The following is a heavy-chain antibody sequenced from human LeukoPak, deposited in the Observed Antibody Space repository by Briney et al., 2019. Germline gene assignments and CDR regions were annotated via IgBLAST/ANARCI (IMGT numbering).Heavy chain of an antibody. D-gene: IGHD2-21*01. CDR2: IIPILSMA. CDR3: WRNWAVIHYFDY. CDR1: GGTFSSYA. J-gene: IGHJ4*02. V-gene: IGHV1-69*04. Sequence: SSVKVSCKASGGTFSSYAISWVRQAPAHGLEWMGRIIPILSMANYEHNFQDRLTITADNSTNTDFLELMSLVTDDTAVDYCWRNWAVIHYFDYWGQGTLVTVSS.